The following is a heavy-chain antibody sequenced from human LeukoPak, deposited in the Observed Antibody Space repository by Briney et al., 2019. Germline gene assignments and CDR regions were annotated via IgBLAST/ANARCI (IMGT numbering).Heavy chain of an antibody. J-gene: IGHJ4*02. V-gene: IGHV7-4-1*02. CDR1: GGTFTSYA. Sequence: ASVTVSCKASGGTFTSYAISWVRQAPGPGLEWMGWINTNTGNPTYAQGFPGRFVFSLDTSASTAYLQISSLKDEDTPVYYCARGRDGYIVFVYWGEGALGTVSS. D-gene: IGHD5-24*01. CDR2: INTNTGNP. CDR3: ARGRDGYIVFVY.